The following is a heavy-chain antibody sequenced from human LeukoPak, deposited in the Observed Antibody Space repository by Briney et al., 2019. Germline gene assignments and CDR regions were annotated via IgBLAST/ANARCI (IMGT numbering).Heavy chain of an antibody. CDR2: IYYSGST. CDR1: GGSISSYY. V-gene: IGHV4-39*01. J-gene: IGHJ6*03. Sequence: PSETLSLTCTVSGGSISSYYWSWIRQPPGTGLEWIGNIYYSGSTYYNPSLKSRVTISVDTSKNQFSLKLSSVTAADTGVYYCARHIYNWNDVPYYMDVWGKGTTVTISS. CDR3: ARHIYNWNDVPYYMDV. D-gene: IGHD1-1*01.